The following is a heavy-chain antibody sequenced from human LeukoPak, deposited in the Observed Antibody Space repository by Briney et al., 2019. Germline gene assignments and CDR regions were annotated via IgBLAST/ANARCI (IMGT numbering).Heavy chain of an antibody. CDR2: ISLRSGSI. CDR3: AKHEVATVRYCTSTTCQGLDY. V-gene: IGHV3-9*01. D-gene: IGHD2-2*01. CDR1: GFTLDDFA. Sequence: GGSLRLSSAASGFTLDDFAMGCVRQGPGRGLGWGLGISLRSGSIVYADSVKGRFTIPRAHAKNSPYLQMNSLRPEDTALYYCAKHEVATVRYCTSTTCQGLDYWGQGTQVTDSS. J-gene: IGHJ4*02.